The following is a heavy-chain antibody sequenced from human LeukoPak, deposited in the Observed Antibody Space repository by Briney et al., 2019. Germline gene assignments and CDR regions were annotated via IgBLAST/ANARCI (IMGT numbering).Heavy chain of an antibody. D-gene: IGHD2-2*01. CDR2: IYYSGST. CDR3: ERGGAAMGRVYFDY. J-gene: IGHJ4*02. Sequence: SETLSLTCTVSGGSISSGGYYWSWIRQHPGKGLEWIGYIYYSGSTYYNPSLKSRVTISVDTSKNQFSLKLSSVTAADTAVYYCERGGAAMGRVYFDYWGQGTLVTVSS. V-gene: IGHV4-31*03. CDR1: GGSISSGGYY.